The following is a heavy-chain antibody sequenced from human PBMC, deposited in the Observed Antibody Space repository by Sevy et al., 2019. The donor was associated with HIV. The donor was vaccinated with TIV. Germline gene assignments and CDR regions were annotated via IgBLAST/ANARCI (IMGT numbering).Heavy chain of an antibody. CDR2: ISPDGDSA. CDR3: VRADPAQHFDS. J-gene: IGHJ4*02. V-gene: IGHV1-46*01. CDR1: GDTFTNYY. Sequence: ASVKVSCKASGDTFTNYYIHWVRQAPGQGLEWMGIISPDGDSANYTQQFQGRVTMTRDTSTSTIYMELSSLRSEDTAVYYCVRADPAQHFDSWGQGTLVTVSS.